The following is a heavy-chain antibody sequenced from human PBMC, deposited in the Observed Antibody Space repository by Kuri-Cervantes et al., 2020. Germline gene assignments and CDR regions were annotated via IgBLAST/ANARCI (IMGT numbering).Heavy chain of an antibody. J-gene: IGHJ6*02. V-gene: IGHV3-33*08. CDR2: IWYDGSNK. D-gene: IGHD5-12*01. CDR3: ARAMVAAILYGMDV. Sequence: GESLKISCAASGFTFSSYGIHWVRQAPGKGLEWVAVIWYDGSNKYYTDSVKGRFTISRDNSKKTLYLQMNWLRAEDTAVYYCARAMVAAILYGMDVWGQGTTVTVSS. CDR1: GFTFSSYG.